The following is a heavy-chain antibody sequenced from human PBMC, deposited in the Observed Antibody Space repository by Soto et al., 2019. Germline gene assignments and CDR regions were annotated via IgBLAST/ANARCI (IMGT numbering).Heavy chain of an antibody. J-gene: IGHJ4*02. CDR2: SKNKANSYTT. CDR3: ARASITVAGDY. CDR1: GCTFRDHY. V-gene: IGHV3-72*01. Sequence: PSGSLRLSCAASGCTFRDHYMDWVGQAPGKGLEWVGRSKNKANSYTTKYAASLKGRFTISRDDSKNSLYLQMSSLETEDTAVYYCARASITVAGDYWGQGTLVTFSS. D-gene: IGHD6-19*01.